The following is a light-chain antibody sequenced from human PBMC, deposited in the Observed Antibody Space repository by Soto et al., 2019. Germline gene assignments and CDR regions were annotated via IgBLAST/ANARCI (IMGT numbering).Light chain of an antibody. CDR1: QSVSSTY. V-gene: IGKV3D-11*02. CDR2: GAS. CDR3: QQRSNWPQT. Sequence: EIVLTQSPGTLSLSPGERATLSCRASQSVSSTYLAWYQQKPGQAPGLLLYGASNRASGIPARFSGSGPGTDFTLTISSLEPEDFAVYYCQQRSNWPQTFGQGTKVDIK. J-gene: IGKJ1*01.